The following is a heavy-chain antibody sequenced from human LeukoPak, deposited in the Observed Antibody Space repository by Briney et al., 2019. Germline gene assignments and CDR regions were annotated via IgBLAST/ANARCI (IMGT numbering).Heavy chain of an antibody. J-gene: IGHJ4*02. CDR1: GXTFHNYA. D-gene: IGHD1-26*01. Sequence: GGSLRLSCAASGXTFHNYALAWVRQAPGKGLEWVCGFTGSGYSTYYADSVKGRFTISRDVSKDTLYMQINSLRVEDTAVYYCVKVSGRGPRGPFDFWGQGTLVSVSS. CDR2: FTGSGYST. V-gene: IGHV3-23*01. CDR3: VKVSGRGPRGPFDF.